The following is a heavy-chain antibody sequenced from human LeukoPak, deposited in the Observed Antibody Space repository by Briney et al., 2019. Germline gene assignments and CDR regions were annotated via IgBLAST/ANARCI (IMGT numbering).Heavy chain of an antibody. D-gene: IGHD5-12*01. V-gene: IGHV3-21*01. Sequence: GGSLRLSCAASGFTFSSCSMNWVRQAPGKGLEWVSSISSSSSYIYYADSVKGRFTISRDNAKNSLYLQMNSLRAEDTAVYYCARRGIVATIGGNWFDPWGQGTLVTVSS. J-gene: IGHJ5*02. CDR1: GFTFSSCS. CDR2: ISSSSSYI. CDR3: ARRGIVATIGGNWFDP.